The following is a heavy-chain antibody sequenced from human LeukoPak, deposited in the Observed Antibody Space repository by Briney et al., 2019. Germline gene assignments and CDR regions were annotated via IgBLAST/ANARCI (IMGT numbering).Heavy chain of an antibody. D-gene: IGHD2/OR15-2a*01. CDR3: ASYLTSIPSGMDV. CDR2: ISTDGSST. Sequence: PGGSLRLSCAASAFTFSRYWMHWLRQAPGKGLEWVSRISTDGSSTSYADSVKGRFTISRDNGKNTLYLQMNSLRAEDTAVYYCASYLTSIPSGMDVWGQGTTVTVSS. J-gene: IGHJ6*02. V-gene: IGHV3-74*01. CDR1: AFTFSRYW.